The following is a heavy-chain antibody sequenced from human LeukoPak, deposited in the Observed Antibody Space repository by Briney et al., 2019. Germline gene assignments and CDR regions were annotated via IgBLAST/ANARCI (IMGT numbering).Heavy chain of an antibody. CDR3: LCKRSNY. D-gene: IGHD1-1*01. V-gene: IGHV3-7*01. CDR1: GFSISTCW. J-gene: IGHJ4*02. CDR2: IKQDGSEI. Sequence: GGSLRLSCAASGFSISTCWMSWIRLAPGKGLEWVAHIKQDGSEIYYVDSVKGRFTISRDNAKNSVYLQMNNLRAEDTAVFYCLCKRSNYWGQGALVTVPS.